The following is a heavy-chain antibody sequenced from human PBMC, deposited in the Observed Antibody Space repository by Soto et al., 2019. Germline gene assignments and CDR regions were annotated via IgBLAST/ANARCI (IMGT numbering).Heavy chain of an antibody. V-gene: IGHV1-69*06. D-gene: IGHD3-3*01. CDR3: ARRKRSGYDRGDSYYHTMDV. Sequence: QVQLVQSGTEVKKSGSSVKVSCRASGGTSSNFVITWVRQVPGQGLEWLGGILPMFGAVKYAQKFQDRLIITADRSTQTAAMELGSLRSEDTAVYYCARRKRSGYDRGDSYYHTMDVWGHGTTVTVS. CDR1: GGTSSNFV. J-gene: IGHJ6*02. CDR2: ILPMFGAV.